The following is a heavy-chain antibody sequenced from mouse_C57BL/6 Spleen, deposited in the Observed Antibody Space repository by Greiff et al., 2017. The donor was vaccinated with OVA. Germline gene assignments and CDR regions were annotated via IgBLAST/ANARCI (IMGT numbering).Heavy chain of an antibody. CDR3: TRSHYGNYGYWYFDV. J-gene: IGHJ1*03. CDR2: IDPETGGT. V-gene: IGHV1-15*01. D-gene: IGHD2-1*01. Sequence: VQLQQSGAELVRPGASVTLSCKASGYTFTDYEMHWVKQTPVHGLEWIGAIDPETGGTAYNQKFKGKAILTADKSSSTAYMELRSLTSEDSAVYYCTRSHYGNYGYWYFDVWGTGTTVTVSS. CDR1: GYTFTDYE.